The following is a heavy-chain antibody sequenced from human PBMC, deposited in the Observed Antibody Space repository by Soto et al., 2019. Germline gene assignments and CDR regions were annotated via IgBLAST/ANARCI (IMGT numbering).Heavy chain of an antibody. Sequence: EVQLVESGGGLIQPGGSLRLSCADTGFTLSSYSMNWVRQAPGKGLEWISYISSRSDIIYYADSVKGRFTISRDNXRXXLYLQMNSLRDEDTAVYYCARPYSNRWSIYYGMDVWGQGTTVTVSS. CDR3: ARPYSNRWSIYYGMDV. CDR2: ISSRSDII. V-gene: IGHV3-48*02. CDR1: GFTLSSYS. D-gene: IGHD6-13*01. J-gene: IGHJ6*02.